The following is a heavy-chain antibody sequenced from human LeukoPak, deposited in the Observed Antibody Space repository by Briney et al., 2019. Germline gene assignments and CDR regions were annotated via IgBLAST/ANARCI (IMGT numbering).Heavy chain of an antibody. CDR2: IYCDGSKT. D-gene: IGHD3-22*01. Sequence: NAGESLKISCQGSGYLFTDYWIGWVRQMPGKGLEWMAIIYCDGSKTIYSPSFQSQVTISVDKSTDTAYLQWTSLKASDTAMYYCARGLTMIVFGYWGQGTLVTVSS. J-gene: IGHJ4*02. CDR3: ARGLTMIVFGY. V-gene: IGHV5-51*01. CDR1: GYLFTDYW.